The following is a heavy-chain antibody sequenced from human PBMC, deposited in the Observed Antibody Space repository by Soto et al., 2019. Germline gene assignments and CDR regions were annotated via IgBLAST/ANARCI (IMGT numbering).Heavy chain of an antibody. V-gene: IGHV1-18*01. D-gene: IGHD2-2*01. CDR3: ARTLPAMHGNWFDP. CDR1: GYTFTSYG. Sequence: ASVKVSCKASGYTFTSYGISWVRQAPGQGLEWMGWISAYNGNTNYAQKLQGRVTMNTDTSTSTAYMKLRSLRSDDTAVYYCARTLPAMHGNWFDPWGQGTLVTVSS. CDR2: ISAYNGNT. J-gene: IGHJ5*02.